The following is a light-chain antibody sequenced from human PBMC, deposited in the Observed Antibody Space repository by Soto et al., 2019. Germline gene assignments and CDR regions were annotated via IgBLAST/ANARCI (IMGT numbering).Light chain of an antibody. CDR1: QSISSY. J-gene: IGKJ2*01. CDR2: AAS. CDR3: QQSDSTLGYT. V-gene: IGKV1-39*01. Sequence: DIQMTQSPSSLSASVGDRVTITCRASQSISSYLNWYQQKPGKAPKLLIYAASSLQSGVPSRFSGSGSGTDFPLTISSLQPEDFATYYCQQSDSTLGYTFGQGTKLEIK.